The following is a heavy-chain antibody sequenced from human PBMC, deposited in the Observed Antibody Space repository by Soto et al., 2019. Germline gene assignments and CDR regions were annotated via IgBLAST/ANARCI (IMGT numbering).Heavy chain of an antibody. CDR3: ARVGWESSGWSPSGLDV. J-gene: IGHJ6*02. D-gene: IGHD6-19*01. V-gene: IGHV1-69*01. CDR2: IIPIFGTL. Sequence: QVQVVQSGAEVKRPGSSVKVSCKASGGTFSSYAINWVRQAPGQGPEWMGGIIPIFGTLYYAQKFQGRVTITADESTSTAYMELSSLRSDDTAVYYCARVGWESSGWSPSGLDVWGQGTTVTVSS. CDR1: GGTFSSYA.